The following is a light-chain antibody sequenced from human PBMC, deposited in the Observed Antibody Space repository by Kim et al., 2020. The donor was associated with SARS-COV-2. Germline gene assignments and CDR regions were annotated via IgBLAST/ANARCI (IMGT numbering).Light chain of an antibody. CDR2: GKN. Sequence: SSELTQDPAVSVALGQTVRITCQGDSLRSYYASWYQQKPGQAPVLVIYGKNNRPSGIPDRFSGSSSGNTASLTITGAQAGDEADYYCNSRDSSGNQVFFG. CDR3: NSRDSSGNQVF. CDR1: SLRSYY. J-gene: IGLJ1*01. V-gene: IGLV3-19*01.